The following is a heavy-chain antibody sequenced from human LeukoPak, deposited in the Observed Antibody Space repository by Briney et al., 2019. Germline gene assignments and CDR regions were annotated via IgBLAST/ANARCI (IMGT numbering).Heavy chain of an antibody. D-gene: IGHD2-2*01. J-gene: IGHJ4*02. CDR1: GGSFSGYY. CDR2: INHSGST. CDR3: ARVIVVGGRTPD. Sequence: SETLSLTCAVYGGSFSGYYWSWIRQPPGKGLEWIGEINHSGSTNYNPSLKSRVTISVDTSKNQFSLKLSSVTAADTAVYYCARVIVVGGRTPDWGQGTLVTVSS. V-gene: IGHV4-34*01.